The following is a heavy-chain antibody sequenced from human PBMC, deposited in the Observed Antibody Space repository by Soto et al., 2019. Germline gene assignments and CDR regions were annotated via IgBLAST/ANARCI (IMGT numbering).Heavy chain of an antibody. V-gene: IGHV3-49*04. Sequence: GGSLRLSCTASGFTFGDYAMSWVRQAPGKGLEWVGFIRSKAYGGTTEYAASVKGRFTISRDDSKSIAYLQMNSLKTEDTAVYYCTRMPYGDSSYNWFDPWGQGTLVTVSS. CDR2: IRSKAYGGTT. CDR3: TRMPYGDSSYNWFDP. CDR1: GFTFGDYA. J-gene: IGHJ5*02. D-gene: IGHD4-17*01.